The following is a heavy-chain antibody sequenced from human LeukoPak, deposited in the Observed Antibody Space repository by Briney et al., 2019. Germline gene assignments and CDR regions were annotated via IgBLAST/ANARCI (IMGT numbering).Heavy chain of an antibody. J-gene: IGHJ4*02. D-gene: IGHD4-11*01. CDR1: GFTFSSYA. Sequence: GGSLRLSCAASGFTFSSYAMSWVRQAPGKGLEWVSAISGSGGSTYYADSVKGRFTISRDNSKNTLYLQMNSLRAEDTAVYYYAKDTWGYDYSAFDYWGQGTLVTVSS. V-gene: IGHV3-23*01. CDR2: ISGSGGST. CDR3: AKDTWGYDYSAFDY.